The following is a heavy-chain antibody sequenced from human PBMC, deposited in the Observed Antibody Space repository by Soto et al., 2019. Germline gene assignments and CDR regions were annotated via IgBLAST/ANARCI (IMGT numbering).Heavy chain of an antibody. J-gene: IGHJ4*02. V-gene: IGHV4-34*01. CDR1: GGSFSGYY. D-gene: IGHD3-16*01. CDR3: ARVWGYAFDY. Sequence: SETLSLTCAVYGGSFSGYYWNWIRQPPGKGLEWIGEINHSGSTNYNPSLKSRVTISVDTSKNQFSLKLSSVTAADTAGYYCARVWGYAFDYWGQGTLVTVSS. CDR2: INHSGST.